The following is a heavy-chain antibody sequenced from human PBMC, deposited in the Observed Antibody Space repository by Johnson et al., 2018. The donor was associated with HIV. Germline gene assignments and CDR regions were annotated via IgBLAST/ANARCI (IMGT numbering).Heavy chain of an antibody. CDR3: ARGPPYYDSSGGYAFDI. Sequence: VQLVESGGGLVQPGESLRLSCAASGFTFNNYDMHWVRRATGKGLEWVSAIGTAGDTYYPDSVTGRFTISRENAKNSLYLQMNSLRAGDTAVYYCARGPPYYDSSGGYAFDIWGQGTVVAVSS. D-gene: IGHD3-22*01. CDR2: IGTAGDT. CDR1: GFTFNNYD. V-gene: IGHV3-13*01. J-gene: IGHJ3*02.